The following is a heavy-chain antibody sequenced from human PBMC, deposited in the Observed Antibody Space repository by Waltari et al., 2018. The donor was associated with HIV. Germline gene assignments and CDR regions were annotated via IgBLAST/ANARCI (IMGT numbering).Heavy chain of an antibody. V-gene: IGHV3-53*01. CDR3: VRGGGDPAVRRTAGYQYYGMDV. D-gene: IGHD3-10*01. J-gene: IGHJ6*02. CDR2: CIGWVPK. Sequence: EVQVVVSGGGLLQPGRSLRGPRVAAGFTANEKCWRWVGKATGKGLEWVLLCIGWVPKYYADSVKGRFIISTDSSKNTLYLQMNSLRVEDTAVYYCVRGGGDPAVRRTAGYQYYGMDVWGQGTTVTVSS. CDR1: GFTANEKC.